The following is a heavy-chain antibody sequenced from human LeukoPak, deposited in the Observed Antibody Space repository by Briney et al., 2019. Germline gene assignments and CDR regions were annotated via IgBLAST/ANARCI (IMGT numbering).Heavy chain of an antibody. Sequence: SETLSLTCTVSGVSISSYDWSWLRQPPGKGLEWIGYIYYSGSTNYNPSLKSRVTISVDTSKNQFSLKLSSVTAADTAVYYCARAPYVFWSGYPIGWYYYYMDVWGKGTTVTVSS. CDR2: IYYSGST. V-gene: IGHV4-59*01. J-gene: IGHJ6*03. CDR3: ARAPYVFWSGYPIGWYYYYMDV. CDR1: GVSISSYD. D-gene: IGHD3-3*01.